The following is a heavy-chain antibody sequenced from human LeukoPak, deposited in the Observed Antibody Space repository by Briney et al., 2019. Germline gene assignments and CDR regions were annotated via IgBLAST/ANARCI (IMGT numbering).Heavy chain of an antibody. D-gene: IGHD3-22*01. V-gene: IGHV1-2*02. Sequence: GASVKVSCKASGYTFTGYYMHWVRQAPGQGLEWMGWINPNSGGTNYAQKLQGRVTMTRDTSISTAYMELSRLRSDDTAVYYCARDPDSGYYDSSGYLDYWGQGTLVTVSS. CDR2: INPNSGGT. CDR3: ARDPDSGYYDSSGYLDY. CDR1: GYTFTGYY. J-gene: IGHJ4*02.